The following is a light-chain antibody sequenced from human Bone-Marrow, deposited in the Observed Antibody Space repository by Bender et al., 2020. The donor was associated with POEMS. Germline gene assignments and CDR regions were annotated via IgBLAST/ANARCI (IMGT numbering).Light chain of an antibody. CDR3: QSYDTSNHVV. CDR2: EDN. V-gene: IGLV6-57*02. CDR1: SDVGGYNY. Sequence: LIQPASVSGSPGQSITISCTGTSSDVGGYNYVSWFQQHPGKAPTTVIYEDNQRPSGVPDRFSGSIDSSSNSASLTISGLMTEDEADYYCQSYDTSNHVVFGGGTKLTVL. J-gene: IGLJ2*01.